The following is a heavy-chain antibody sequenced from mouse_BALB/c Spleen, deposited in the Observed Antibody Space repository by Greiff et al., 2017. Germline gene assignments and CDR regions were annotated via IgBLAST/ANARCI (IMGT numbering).Heavy chain of an antibody. CDR1: GFTFSDYY. CDR2: ISDGGSYT. J-gene: IGHJ3*01. D-gene: IGHD2-4*01. V-gene: IGHV5-4*02. Sequence: EVKVVESGGGLVKPGGSLKLSCAASGFTFSDYYMYWVRQTPEKRLEWVATISDGGSYTYYPDSVKGRFTISRDNAKNNLYLQMSSLKSEDTAMYYCARDSRSGMITTTWFAYWGQGTLVTVSA. CDR3: ARDSRSGMITTTWFAY.